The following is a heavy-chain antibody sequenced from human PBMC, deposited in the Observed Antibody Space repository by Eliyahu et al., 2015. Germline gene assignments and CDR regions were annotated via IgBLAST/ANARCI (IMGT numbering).Heavy chain of an antibody. D-gene: IGHD6-13*01. J-gene: IGHJ3*02. CDR2: VNPNSGGT. CDR3: VRVYSSSWMGHDAFDI. Sequence: QVQLVQSGAEVKKPGASVKVSCXASGYTFTGYYMHWVRQAPGQGLEWMGWVNPNSGGTNYAQKFQGRVTMTRDTSISTAYMELSRLRSDDTAVYYCVRVYSSSWMGHDAFDIWGQGTMVTVSS. CDR1: GYTFTGYY. V-gene: IGHV1-2*02.